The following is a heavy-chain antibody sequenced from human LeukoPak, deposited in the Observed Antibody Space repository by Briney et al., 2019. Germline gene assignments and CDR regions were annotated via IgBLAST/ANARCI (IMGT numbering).Heavy chain of an antibody. CDR3: ARGLGMTGLRAFDY. Sequence: SETLSLTCGVYGESFSGYYWTWIRQPPGKGLEWIGEINHSGSTNYNPSLKSRVTISVDTSKNQFSLKLSSVTAADTAVYYCARGLGMTGLRAFDYRGQGTLVTVSS. J-gene: IGHJ4*02. V-gene: IGHV4-34*01. D-gene: IGHD1-20*01. CDR2: INHSGST. CDR1: GESFSGYY.